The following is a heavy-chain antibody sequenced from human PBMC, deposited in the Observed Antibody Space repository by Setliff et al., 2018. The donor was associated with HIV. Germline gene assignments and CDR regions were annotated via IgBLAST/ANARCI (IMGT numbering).Heavy chain of an antibody. CDR3: TTLRGYSFGLASYYYYYMDV. V-gene: IGHV3-49*04. J-gene: IGHJ6*03. D-gene: IGHD5-12*01. CDR1: GFTFGDYD. CDR2: IRSKVYGGTT. Sequence: AGGSLRLSCTASGFTFGDYDMSWVRQAPGKGLEWVGSIRSKVYGGTTEYAASVKGRFTISRDDSKSIAYLQMNSLKTEDTAVYYCTTLRGYSFGLASYYYYYMDVWGKGTTVTVSS.